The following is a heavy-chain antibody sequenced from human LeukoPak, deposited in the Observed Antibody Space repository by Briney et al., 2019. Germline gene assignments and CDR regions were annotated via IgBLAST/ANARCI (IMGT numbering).Heavy chain of an antibody. D-gene: IGHD2-2*01. CDR3: PSAPRGTAIPYDLPAGP. V-gene: IGHV1-18*01. Sequence: ASVKVSCKASGYTFTSHGIPWVRQAPGQGLEWMGWISVYNGNTNYAQKVQARVTMTTDTSTSTAYTELRSLRSDDTAVYSCPSAPRGTAIPYDLPAGPWGPGTLVTVSS. CDR2: ISVYNGNT. CDR1: GYTFTSHG. J-gene: IGHJ5*02.